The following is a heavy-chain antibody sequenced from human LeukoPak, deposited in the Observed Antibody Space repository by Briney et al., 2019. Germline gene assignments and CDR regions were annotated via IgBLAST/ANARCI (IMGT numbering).Heavy chain of an antibody. CDR3: ARAVDTAMGRLGRYYGMDV. CDR1: GYTFTSYY. J-gene: IGHJ6*02. CDR2: INPSGGST. D-gene: IGHD5-18*01. Sequence: GASVKVSCKASGYTFTSYYMHWVRQAPGQGLEWMGIINPSGGSTSCAQKFQGRVTMTRDTSTSTVYMELSSLRSEDTAVYYCARAVDTAMGRLGRYYGMDVWGQGTTVTVSS. V-gene: IGHV1-46*01.